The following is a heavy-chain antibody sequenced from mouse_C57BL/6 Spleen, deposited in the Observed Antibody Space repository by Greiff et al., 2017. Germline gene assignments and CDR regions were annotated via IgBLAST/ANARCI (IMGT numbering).Heavy chain of an antibody. CDR2: IYPRSGNT. CDR3: ARGNYYGSSSYWYFDV. D-gene: IGHD1-1*01. J-gene: IGHJ1*03. Sequence: VQLQQSGAELARPGASVKLSCKASGYTFTSYGISWVKQRTGQGLEWIGEIYPRSGNTYYNEKFKGKATLPADKSSSTAYMELRSLTSEDSAVYFCARGNYYGSSSYWYFDVWGTGTTVTVSS. V-gene: IGHV1-81*01. CDR1: GYTFTSYG.